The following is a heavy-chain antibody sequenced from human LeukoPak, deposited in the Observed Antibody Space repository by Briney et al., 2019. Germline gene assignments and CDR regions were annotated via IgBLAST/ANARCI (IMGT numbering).Heavy chain of an antibody. D-gene: IGHD3-10*01. J-gene: IGHJ6*03. CDR3: ASGYRGLHMDV. Sequence: GASVKVSCKASGGTFSSYAISWVRQAPGQGLEWMGGIIPIFGTANYAQKFQGRVTITTDESTGTAYMELSSLRSEDTAVYYCASGYRGLHMDVWGKGTTVTVSS. CDR1: GGTFSSYA. CDR2: IIPIFGTA. V-gene: IGHV1-69*05.